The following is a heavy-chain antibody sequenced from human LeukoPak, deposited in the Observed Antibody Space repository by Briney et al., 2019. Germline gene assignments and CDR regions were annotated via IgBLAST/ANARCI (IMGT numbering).Heavy chain of an antibody. V-gene: IGHV3-7*01. J-gene: IGHJ6*03. CDR3: ARKAAAGIGYYYYYYYMDV. CDR2: IKQDGSEK. Sequence: GGSPRLSRAASGFTFSSYEMNWVRQAPGKGLEWVANIKQDGSEKYYVDSVKGRFTISRDNAKNSLYLQMNSLRAEDTAVYYCARKAAAGIGYYYYYYYMDVWGKGTTVTISS. D-gene: IGHD6-13*01. CDR1: GFTFSSYE.